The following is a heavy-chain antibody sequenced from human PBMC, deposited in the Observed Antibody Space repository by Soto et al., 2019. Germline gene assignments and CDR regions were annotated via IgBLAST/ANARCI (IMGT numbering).Heavy chain of an antibody. CDR2: IYYSGST. D-gene: IGHD2-21*01. Sequence: SETLSLTCAVSGGSISSGGYSWSWIRQPPGKGLEWIGYIYYSGSTNYNPSLKSRVTISVDTSKNQFSLKLSSVTAADTAVYYCSTLPPRIVVSLLPIPTCGKGILVTVAS. V-gene: IGHV4-30-4*07. CDR3: STLPPRIVVSLLPIPT. J-gene: IGHJ5*02. CDR1: GGSISSGGYS.